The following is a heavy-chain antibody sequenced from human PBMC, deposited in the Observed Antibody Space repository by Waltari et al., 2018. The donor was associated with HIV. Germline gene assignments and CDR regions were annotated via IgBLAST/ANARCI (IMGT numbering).Heavy chain of an antibody. J-gene: IGHJ4*02. CDR2: IYPDDSDT. CDR1: GSSFTTNW. V-gene: IGHV5-51*01. CDR3: VTSAYGANSWIDY. D-gene: IGHD3-10*01. Sequence: DVQLVQSGADIKQPGESLNISCEASGSSFTTNWIGWLRQMPGKGLDWMAIIYPDDSDTRYNPSFRGQFTISVDRSISTAHLSWRRLKTSDTGIYYCVTSAYGANSWIDYWGQGTPVTVSS.